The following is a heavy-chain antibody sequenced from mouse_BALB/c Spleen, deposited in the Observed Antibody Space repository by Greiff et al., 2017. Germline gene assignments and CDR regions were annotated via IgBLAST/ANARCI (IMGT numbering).Heavy chain of an antibody. Sequence: VKVVESGPGLVAPSQSLSITCTVSGFSLTSYGVHWVRQPPGKGLEWLGVIWAGGSTNYNSALMSRLSISKDNSKSQVFLKMNSLQTDDTAMYYCARGGGYRYDDGAWFAYWGQGTLVTVSA. V-gene: IGHV2-9*02. CDR1: GFSLTSYG. CDR2: IWAGGST. D-gene: IGHD2-14*01. CDR3: ARGGGYRYDDGAWFAY. J-gene: IGHJ3*01.